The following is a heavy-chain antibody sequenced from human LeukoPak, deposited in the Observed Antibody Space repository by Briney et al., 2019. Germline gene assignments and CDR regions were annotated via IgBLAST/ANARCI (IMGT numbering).Heavy chain of an antibody. Sequence: PGGSLRLSCAASGFIFSSYAMSWIRQAPGKGLEWFSAISGSGGSTYYADSVKGRFTISRDNSKNTLYLQMNSLRAEDTAVYYCAKDPTYHSSSWYDSYWGQGTLVTVSS. CDR2: ISGSGGST. CDR1: GFIFSSYA. CDR3: AKDPTYHSSSWYDSY. J-gene: IGHJ4*02. V-gene: IGHV3-23*01. D-gene: IGHD6-13*01.